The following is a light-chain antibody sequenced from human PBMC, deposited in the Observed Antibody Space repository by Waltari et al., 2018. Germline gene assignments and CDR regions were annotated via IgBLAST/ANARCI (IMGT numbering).Light chain of an antibody. CDR1: QSVGIN. J-gene: IGKJ1*01. CDR3: HQYNNWPRT. V-gene: IGKV3-15*01. Sequence: EIVMTQSPATLSVSPGERATPSCRASQSVGINFAWYQHKPGQVPRLFIYGASTRATGFPARFSGSGSGTEFTLTISSLQSEDFAVYYCHQYNNWPRTFGQGTKVEIK. CDR2: GAS.